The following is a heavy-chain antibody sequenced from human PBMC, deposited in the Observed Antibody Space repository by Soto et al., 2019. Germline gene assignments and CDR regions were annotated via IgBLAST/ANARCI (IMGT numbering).Heavy chain of an antibody. CDR3: ARLDEQFIWYFDY. Sequence: QVQLQESGPGLVKPSETLSLSCSVSGGPISGSSWTWIRQPPGKGLEWIGYIYYTGGTKYNPSLKGRVTISVDPSRSQFSLHLTSVTAEDTGVYYCARLDEQFIWYFDYWGQGTLVTVSS. V-gene: IGHV4-59*01. CDR1: GGPISGSS. CDR2: IYYTGGT. J-gene: IGHJ4*02. D-gene: IGHD3-3*01.